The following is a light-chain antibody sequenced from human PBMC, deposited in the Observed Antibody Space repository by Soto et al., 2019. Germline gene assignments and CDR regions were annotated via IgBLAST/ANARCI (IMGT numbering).Light chain of an antibody. CDR2: DNN. CDR1: SSNIGNNY. J-gene: IGLJ1*01. CDR3: GTWDSSLSAGYV. Sequence: QSVLTQPPSVSAAPGQKVTSSCSGSSSNIGNNYVSWYQQLPGTAPKLLIYDNNKRPSGIPDRFSGSKSGTSATLGITGLQTGDEADYYCGTWDSSLSAGYVFGTGTKLTVL. V-gene: IGLV1-51*01.